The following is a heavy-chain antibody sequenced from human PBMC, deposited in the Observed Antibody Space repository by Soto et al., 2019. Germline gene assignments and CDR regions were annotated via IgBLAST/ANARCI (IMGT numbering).Heavy chain of an antibody. CDR2: IYPGDSDT. Sequence: GESLKISCKGSGYTFTTYWIGWVRQMPGKCLEWMGIIYPGDSDTKYNPSFQGQVTISADKSITTTYLQWSSLKASDTAIYYCAASIFYYGMDVWGQGTTVTVSS. J-gene: IGHJ6*02. CDR3: AASIFYYGMDV. CDR1: GYTFTTYW. V-gene: IGHV5-51*01.